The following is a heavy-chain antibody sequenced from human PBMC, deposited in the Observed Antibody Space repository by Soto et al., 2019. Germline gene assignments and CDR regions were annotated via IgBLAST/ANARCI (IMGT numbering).Heavy chain of an antibody. CDR1: AYTFTNYG. Sequence: GASVKVSCKASAYTFTNYGITWVRQAPGQGLEWLGWSSAYTGNTRYAQRLQGRVTMTTDTSTSTSYMELRSLRSDDTAVYYCARDNVFFELSSDTFDYWGQGTLVTVSS. V-gene: IGHV1-18*01. CDR2: SSAYTGNT. J-gene: IGHJ4*02. D-gene: IGHD3-22*01. CDR3: ARDNVFFELSSDTFDY.